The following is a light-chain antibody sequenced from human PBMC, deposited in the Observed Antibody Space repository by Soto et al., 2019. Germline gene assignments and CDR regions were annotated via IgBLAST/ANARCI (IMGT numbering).Light chain of an antibody. J-gene: IGLJ3*02. Sequence: QSALTQPASVSGSPGQSITISCTATSGDVGNYNLVSWYQQHPGKAPHLMIYEVSKRPSGVSNRFSGSKSGNTASLTISGLQAEEEADYYCCAYAGGSVYVLFGGGTKLTVL. CDR1: SGDVGNYNL. V-gene: IGLV2-23*02. CDR3: CAYAGGSVYVL. CDR2: EVS.